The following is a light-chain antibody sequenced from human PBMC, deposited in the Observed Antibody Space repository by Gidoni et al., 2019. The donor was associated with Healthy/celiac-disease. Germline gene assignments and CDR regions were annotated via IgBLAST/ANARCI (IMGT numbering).Light chain of an antibody. CDR1: QSISSW. J-gene: IGKJ1*01. CDR2: DAS. Sequence: DTQMTQSPSTLSASVGDRVTITCRASQSISSWLAWYQQKPGKAPKLLIYDASSLESGVPSRFSGSGSGTEFTLTISSLQPDDFATYYCQQYNSYWWTFGQXTKVEIK. V-gene: IGKV1-5*01. CDR3: QQYNSYWWT.